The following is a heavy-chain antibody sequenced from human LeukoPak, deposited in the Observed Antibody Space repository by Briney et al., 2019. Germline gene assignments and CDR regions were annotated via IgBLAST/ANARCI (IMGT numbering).Heavy chain of an antibody. CDR3: TRDFDAATGY. CDR2: TNPDGSST. V-gene: IGHV3-74*01. J-gene: IGHJ4*02. D-gene: IGHD3-9*01. Sequence: PGGSLRLSCGASGFTFSTYWMHWVRQAPGKGLVWVSRTNPDGSSTGYADSVRGRFTISRDNAKNTLYLQMNSLRAEDTAVYYCTRDFDAATGYWGQGTLVTVSS. CDR1: GFTFSTYW.